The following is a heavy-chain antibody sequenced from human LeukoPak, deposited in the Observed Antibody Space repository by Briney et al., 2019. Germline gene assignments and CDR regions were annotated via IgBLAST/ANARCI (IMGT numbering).Heavy chain of an antibody. V-gene: IGHV4-34*01. CDR1: GGSFSGYY. CDR3: ARHVKGSGSYYIGSRYWFDP. Sequence: SETLSLTCAVYGGSFSGYYWSWIRQPPGKGLEWIGEINHSGSTNYNPSLKSRVIISVDTSKNQFSLKLSSVTAADTAVYYCARHVKGSGSYYIGSRYWFDPWGQGTLVTVSS. CDR2: INHSGST. D-gene: IGHD3-10*01. J-gene: IGHJ5*02.